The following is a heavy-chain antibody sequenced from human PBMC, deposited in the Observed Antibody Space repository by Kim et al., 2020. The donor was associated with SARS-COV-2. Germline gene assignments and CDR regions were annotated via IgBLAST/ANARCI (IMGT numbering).Heavy chain of an antibody. CDR2: SRNRARSYTT. D-gene: IGHD5-12*01. V-gene: IGHV3-72*01. CDR3: VRDGRVVASGYDAFDL. Sequence: GGSLRLSCAACGFSISDHYLDWVRQAPGKGPEWVGRSRNRARSYTTDYAASVKGRFTLSRDNSKNSLYLQMNSLKIEDTAVYYCVRDGRVVASGYDAFDLWGQGTMVTVSS. CDR1: GFSISDHY. J-gene: IGHJ3*01.